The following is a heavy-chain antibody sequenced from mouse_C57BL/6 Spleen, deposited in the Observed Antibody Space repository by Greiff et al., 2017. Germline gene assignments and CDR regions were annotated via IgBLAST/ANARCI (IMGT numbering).Heavy chain of an antibody. CDR3: ARGTTVVARYFDV. D-gene: IGHD1-1*01. CDR1: GYAFSSYW. CDR2: IYPGDGDT. Sequence: VQLQQSGAELVKPGASVKISCKASGYAFSSYWMNWVKQRPGKGLEWIGQIYPGDGDTNYNGKFKGKATLTADKSSSTASMQLSSLTSEDSAVYFCARGTTVVARYFDVWGTGTTVTVSS. J-gene: IGHJ1*03. V-gene: IGHV1-80*01.